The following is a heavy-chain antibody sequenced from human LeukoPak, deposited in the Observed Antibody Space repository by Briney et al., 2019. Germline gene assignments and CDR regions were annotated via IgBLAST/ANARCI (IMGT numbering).Heavy chain of an antibody. CDR2: IYPGDSDT. CDR3: ARSAANWFDS. CDR1: GYIFTTSW. V-gene: IGHV5-51*01. J-gene: IGHJ5*01. Sequence: GESLKISCKASGYIFTTSWIGWVRQMPGKGLQWMGIIYPGDSDTRYSPSFQGQVTISVDRSISTAYLQWSSLKASDTAMYYCARSAANWFDSWGQGTLVTVFS. D-gene: IGHD6-13*01.